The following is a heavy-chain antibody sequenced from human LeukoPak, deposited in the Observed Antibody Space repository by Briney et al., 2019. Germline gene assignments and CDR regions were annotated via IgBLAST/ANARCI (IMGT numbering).Heavy chain of an antibody. CDR1: GGTFSSYA. V-gene: IGHV1-69*05. D-gene: IGHD6-13*01. Sequence: GASVKVSCKXSGGTFSSYAISWVRQAPGQGLEWMGGIIPIFGTANYAQKFQGRVTITTDESTSTAYMELSSLRSEDTAVYYCASGIAAAGAQLGFDYWGQGTLVTVSS. CDR2: IIPIFGTA. CDR3: ASGIAAAGAQLGFDY. J-gene: IGHJ4*02.